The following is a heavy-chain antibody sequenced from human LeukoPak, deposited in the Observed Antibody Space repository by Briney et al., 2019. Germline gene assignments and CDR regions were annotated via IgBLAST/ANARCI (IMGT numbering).Heavy chain of an antibody. D-gene: IGHD4-23*01. J-gene: IGHJ3*02. CDR1: GFNFGSYS. CDR2: ISSSGSTI. V-gene: IGHV3-48*03. CDR3: ARDALTVGPDAFDI. Sequence: GGSLRLSCAASGFNFGSYSMTWVRQAPGKGLEWVSYISSSGSTIYYADSVKGRFTISRDNAKNSLYLQMNSLRAEDTAVYYCARDALTVGPDAFDIWGQGTMVTVSS.